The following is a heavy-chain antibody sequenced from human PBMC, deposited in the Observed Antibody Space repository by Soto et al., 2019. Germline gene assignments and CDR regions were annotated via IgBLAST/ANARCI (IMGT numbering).Heavy chain of an antibody. CDR2: ISYDGSNK. CDR3: AKAIVYCSSTSCYPYYYYGMDV. Sequence: PGGALRLSCAASGFTFSSDGMHWVRQAPGKGLEWVAVISYDGSNKYYADSVKGRFTISRDNSKNTLYLQMNSLRAEDTAVYYCAKAIVYCSSTSCYPYYYYGMDVWGQGTTVTVSS. CDR1: GFTFSSDG. D-gene: IGHD2-2*01. J-gene: IGHJ6*02. V-gene: IGHV3-30*18.